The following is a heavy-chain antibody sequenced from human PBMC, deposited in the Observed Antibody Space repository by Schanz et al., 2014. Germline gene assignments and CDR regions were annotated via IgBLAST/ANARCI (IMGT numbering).Heavy chain of an antibody. CDR2: IYSDGRT. CDR3: AATTILAD. CDR1: GFIFNDYY. Sequence: VQLVESGGGVVQPGRSLRLSCAASGFIFNDYYMNWIRQAPGKGLEWVSVIYSDGRTYYADSVKGRFTISRDNAKSSLYLQMNSLRDEDTAVYYCAATTILADWGQGTLVAVSS. J-gene: IGHJ4*02. V-gene: IGHV3-66*01. D-gene: IGHD3-3*01.